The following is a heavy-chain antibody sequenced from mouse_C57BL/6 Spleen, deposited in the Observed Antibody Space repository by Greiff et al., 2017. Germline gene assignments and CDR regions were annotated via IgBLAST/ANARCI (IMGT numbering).Heavy chain of an antibody. D-gene: IGHD1-1*01. V-gene: IGHV5-4*01. CDR2: ISDGGSYT. CDR1: GFTFSSYA. CDR3: AREDYGSSYVGFAY. Sequence: EVQGVESGGGLVKPGGSLKLSCAASGFTFSSYAMSWVRQTPEKRLEWVATISDGGSYTYDPDNVKGRFTISRDNDKNNLYLQISHLKSEDTAMYYCAREDYGSSYVGFAYWGQGTLVTVSA. J-gene: IGHJ3*01.